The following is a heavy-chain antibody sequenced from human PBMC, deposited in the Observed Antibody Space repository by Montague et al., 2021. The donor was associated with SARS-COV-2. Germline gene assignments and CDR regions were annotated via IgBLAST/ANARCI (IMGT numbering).Heavy chain of an antibody. CDR3: AREGLVVRGWFDS. CDR1: GGSISSSNW. V-gene: IGHV4-4*02. D-gene: IGHD2-15*01. J-gene: IGHJ5*01. Sequence: SETLSLTCAVSGGSISSSNWWSWIRQPPGTGLEWFREIDHSGSTNYNPSLKSRVTISVDTSKNQFSLKLSSVTAADTAVYYCAREGLVVRGWFDSWGQGTMVTVSS. CDR2: IDHSGST.